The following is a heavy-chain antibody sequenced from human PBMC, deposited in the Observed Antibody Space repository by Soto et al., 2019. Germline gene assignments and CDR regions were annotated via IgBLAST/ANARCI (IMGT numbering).Heavy chain of an antibody. Sequence: PGGSLRLSCAASGFTFSSYGMHWVRQAPGKGLEWVAVISYDGSNKYYADSVKGRFTISRDNSKNTLYLQMNSLRAEDTAVYYCAKGPHDYGDYGPDYWGQGTLVTVSS. CDR1: GFTFSSYG. D-gene: IGHD4-17*01. CDR3: AKGPHDYGDYGPDY. J-gene: IGHJ4*02. CDR2: ISYDGSNK. V-gene: IGHV3-30*18.